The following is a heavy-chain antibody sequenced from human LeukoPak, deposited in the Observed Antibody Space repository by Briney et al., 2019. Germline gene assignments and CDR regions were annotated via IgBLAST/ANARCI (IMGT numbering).Heavy chain of an antibody. D-gene: IGHD6-13*01. CDR1: GFIVSSNY. CDR3: AKEDSSSWYVKSRTNYFDY. J-gene: IGHJ4*02. V-gene: IGHV3-53*01. CDR2: IYGGGST. Sequence: GGSLRLSCAASGFIVSSNYMSWVRQAPGKGLEWVSVIYGGGSTDYADSVKGRFTISRDNSKNTLYLKMNSLRAEDTAVYYCAKEDSSSWYVKSRTNYFDYWGQGTLVTVSS.